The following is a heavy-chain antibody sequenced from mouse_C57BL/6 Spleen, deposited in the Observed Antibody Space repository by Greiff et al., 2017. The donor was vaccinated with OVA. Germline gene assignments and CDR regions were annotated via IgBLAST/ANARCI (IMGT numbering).Heavy chain of an antibody. J-gene: IGHJ3*01. D-gene: IGHD4-1*01. Sequence: EVKVVESGGDLVKPGGSLKLSCAASGFTFSSYGMSWVRQTPDKRLEWVATISSGGSYTYYPDSVKGRFTISRDNAKNTLYLQMSSLKSEDTAMYYCAREDPGTFAYWGQGTLVTVSA. CDR2: ISSGGSYT. CDR1: GFTFSSYG. V-gene: IGHV5-6*01. CDR3: AREDPGTFAY.